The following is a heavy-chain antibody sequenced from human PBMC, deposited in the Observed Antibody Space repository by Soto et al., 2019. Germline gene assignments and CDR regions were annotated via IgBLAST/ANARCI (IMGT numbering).Heavy chain of an antibody. CDR1: GGTFSSYA. Sequence: QVQLVQSGAEVKKPGSSVKVSCKASGGTFSSYAISWVRQAPGQGLEWMGGIIPIFGTANYAQKFQGRVTITADESTSTAYMELSSLRSEDTAVYYCARTYYYGSGSIGGGMVVWGQGTTVTVSS. CDR2: IIPIFGTA. D-gene: IGHD3-10*01. J-gene: IGHJ6*02. CDR3: ARTYYYGSGSIGGGMVV. V-gene: IGHV1-69*01.